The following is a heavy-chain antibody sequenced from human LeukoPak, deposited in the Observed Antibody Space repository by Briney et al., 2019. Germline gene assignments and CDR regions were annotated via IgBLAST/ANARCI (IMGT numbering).Heavy chain of an antibody. Sequence: PGGSLRLSCEASGFTFSSYEMNWVRQAPGKGLVCLSYISSSGSTIYYADSWKGRFTISRDNAKNTLYLQMNRLRAENTAVYYCARERFRLCDWLSNWGQGTLVTVSS. D-gene: IGHD3-9*01. V-gene: IGHV3-48*03. CDR2: ISSSGSTI. CDR3: ARERFRLCDWLSN. J-gene: IGHJ4*02. CDR1: GFTFSSYE.